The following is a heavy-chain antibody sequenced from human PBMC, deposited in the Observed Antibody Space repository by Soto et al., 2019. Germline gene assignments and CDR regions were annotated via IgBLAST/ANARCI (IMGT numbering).Heavy chain of an antibody. CDR3: ARRVTGWFDP. V-gene: IGHV1-18*01. CDR1: GYSFTSYG. CDR2: ISAYNGNT. J-gene: IGHJ5*02. D-gene: IGHD2-21*02. Sequence: XSVKVSCNASGYSFTSYGIIWVRQAPGQGLEWMGWISAYNGNTNYAQKLQGRVTMTTDTSTSTAYMELRSLRSDDTAVYYCARRVTGWFDPWGQGTLVTVSS.